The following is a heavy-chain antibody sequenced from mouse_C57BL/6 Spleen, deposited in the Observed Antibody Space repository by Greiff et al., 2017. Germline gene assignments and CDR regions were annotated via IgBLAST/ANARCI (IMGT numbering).Heavy chain of an antibody. D-gene: IGHD2-1*01. CDR3: ARYYGNYGYFYF. CDR2: INPSSGYT. J-gene: IGHJ1*03. V-gene: IGHV1-7*01. CDR1: GYTFTSYW. Sequence: VQLVESGAELAKPGASVKLSCKASGYTFTSYWMHWVKQRPGQGLEWIGYINPSSGYTKYNQKFKDKATLTAAKSSSTAYMQLSSLTYEYSAVYYCARYYGNYGYFYFWGTGPTVTVSS.